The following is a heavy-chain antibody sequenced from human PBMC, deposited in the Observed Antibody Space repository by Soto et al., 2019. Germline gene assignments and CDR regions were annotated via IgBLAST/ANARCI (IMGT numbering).Heavy chain of an antibody. D-gene: IGHD3-10*01. CDR2: IYPGDSDT. CDR3: ARHGPYGSGSYWIDY. CDR1: GYSFTSYW. J-gene: IGHJ4*02. Sequence: PGESRKISCKGSGYSFTSYWIGWVRQMPGKGLEWMGIIYPGDSDTRYSPSFQGQVTISADKSISTAYLQWSSLKASDTAMYYCARHGPYGSGSYWIDYWGQGTLVTVSS. V-gene: IGHV5-51*01.